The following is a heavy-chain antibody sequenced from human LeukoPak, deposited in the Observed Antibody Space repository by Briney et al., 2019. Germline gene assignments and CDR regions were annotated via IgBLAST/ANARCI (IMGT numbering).Heavy chain of an antibody. V-gene: IGHV4-30-4*01. Sequence: SETLSLTCTVSGGSISSGDYYWSWIRQPPGKGLEWIGYIYYSGSTYYNPSLKSRVTISVDTSKNQFSLELNSVTPEDTAVYYCARDPRYADGILFDYWGQGTLVTVSS. J-gene: IGHJ4*02. D-gene: IGHD2-2*01. CDR2: IYYSGST. CDR3: ARDPRYADGILFDY. CDR1: GGSISSGDYY.